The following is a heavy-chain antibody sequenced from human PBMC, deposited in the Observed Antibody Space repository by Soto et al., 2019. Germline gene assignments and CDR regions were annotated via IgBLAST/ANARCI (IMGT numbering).Heavy chain of an antibody. Sequence: GGSLRLSCAASGFSFSSYDMHWVRQATGKGLEWVSGIGSVGDTYYPGSVKGRFTISRENAKNSLYLQMNSLRVEDTAVYYCARGGSGSYFKKAFGIDPWGQGTLVTVSS. V-gene: IGHV3-13*01. CDR3: ARGGSGSYFKKAFGIDP. J-gene: IGHJ5*02. CDR2: IGSVGDT. CDR1: GFSFSSYD. D-gene: IGHD3-10*01.